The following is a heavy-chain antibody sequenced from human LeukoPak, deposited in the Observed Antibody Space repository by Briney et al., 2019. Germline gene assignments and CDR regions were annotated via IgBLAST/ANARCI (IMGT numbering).Heavy chain of an antibody. D-gene: IGHD1-26*01. CDR2: IYYSGST. CDR1: GGSISSGDYY. V-gene: IGHV4-30-4*08. CDR3: ARDEVGATTFDY. J-gene: IGHJ4*02. Sequence: SQTLSLTCTVSGGSISSGDYYWSWIRQPPGKGLEWIGFIYYSGSTSYNPSLKSRVTISLDTSKSYFSLKLTSVTAADTAMYYCARDEVGATTFDYWGQGTLVTVSS.